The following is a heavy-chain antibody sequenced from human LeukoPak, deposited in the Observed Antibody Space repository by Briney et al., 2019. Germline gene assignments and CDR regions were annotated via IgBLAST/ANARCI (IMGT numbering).Heavy chain of an antibody. D-gene: IGHD6-13*01. J-gene: IGHJ5*02. Sequence: SETLSLTCTVSGGSISSYYWSWIRQPPGKGLEWIGYIYYSGSTNYNPSLKSRVTISVDTSKNQFSLKLSSVTAADTAVYYCARAIAAYEAWFDPWGQGTLVTVSS. CDR2: IYYSGST. CDR3: ARAIAAYEAWFDP. CDR1: GGSISSYY. V-gene: IGHV4-59*08.